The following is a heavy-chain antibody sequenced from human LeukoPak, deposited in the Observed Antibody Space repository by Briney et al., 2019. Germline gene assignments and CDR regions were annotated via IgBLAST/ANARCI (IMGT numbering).Heavy chain of an antibody. CDR3: ARGGTMVRGAIPLGYYMDV. CDR2: INHSGST. D-gene: IGHD3-10*01. V-gene: IGHV4-34*01. J-gene: IGHJ6*03. Sequence: PSETLSLTCAVHGGSFSGYYWSWIRQPPGKGLEWIGEINHSGSTNYNPSLKSRVTISVDTSKNQFSLKLSSVTAADTAVYYCARGGTMVRGAIPLGYYMDVWGKGTTVTVSS. CDR1: GGSFSGYY.